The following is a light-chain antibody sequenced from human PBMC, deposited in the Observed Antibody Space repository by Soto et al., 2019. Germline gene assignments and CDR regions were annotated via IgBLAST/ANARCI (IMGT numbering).Light chain of an antibody. V-gene: IGKV1-39*01. CDR2: AAS. Sequence: DIQMTQSPSTLSASLGDRVTITCRASQTVNAWLAWYQHKPGKAPKLLIYAASSLQSGVPSRFSGSGSGTDFTLTISSLQPEDFATYYCQQSYSTITFGQGTRLEIK. J-gene: IGKJ5*01. CDR3: QQSYSTIT. CDR1: QTVNAW.